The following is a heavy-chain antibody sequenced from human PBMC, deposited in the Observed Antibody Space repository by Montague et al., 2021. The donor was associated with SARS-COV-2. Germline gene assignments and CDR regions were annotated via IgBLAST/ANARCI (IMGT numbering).Heavy chain of an antibody. Sequence: SETLSLTCTVSSDSINNYYWSWIRQPPGKGPEWIAYVYHTGNTNYNPSLRSRVTVSVDTSKNQFSLNLSSVTAADTAVYYCAKHEWSERRVDYFDSWGQGTVVSVSS. J-gene: IGHJ4*01. CDR3: AKHEWSERRVDYFDS. D-gene: IGHD3-3*01. CDR2: VYHTGNT. V-gene: IGHV4-59*08. CDR1: SDSINNYY.